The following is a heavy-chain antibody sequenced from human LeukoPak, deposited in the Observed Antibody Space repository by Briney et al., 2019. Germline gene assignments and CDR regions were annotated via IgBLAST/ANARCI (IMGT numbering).Heavy chain of an antibody. CDR1: GDSISGYY. CDR3: ARRTLGLGGKPWLDQFDY. D-gene: IGHD6-19*01. J-gene: IGHJ4*02. Sequence: PSETLSLTCTVSGDSISGYYWSWIRQPPGKGLEWIGYIYYSGSTNYNPSLKSRVTISIDTSKNQFSLNQSSVTAADTALYYCARRTLGLGGKPWLDQFDYWGQGTLVTVSS. CDR2: IYYSGST. V-gene: IGHV4-59*08.